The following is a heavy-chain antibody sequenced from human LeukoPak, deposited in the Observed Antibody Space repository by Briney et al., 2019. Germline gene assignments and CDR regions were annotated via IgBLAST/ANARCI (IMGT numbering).Heavy chain of an antibody. CDR1: GFSLDDSA. Sequence: PGGSLRLSCAASGFSLDDSAMHWVRHTPGKGLEWVSLISGDGGSAYYTDSVEGRFTISRDNSKNSLYLQMNSLTTEDTAFYYCAGGNGYKDYWGQGTLVTVSS. J-gene: IGHJ4*02. CDR2: ISGDGGSA. D-gene: IGHD5-24*01. V-gene: IGHV3-43*02. CDR3: AGGNGYKDY.